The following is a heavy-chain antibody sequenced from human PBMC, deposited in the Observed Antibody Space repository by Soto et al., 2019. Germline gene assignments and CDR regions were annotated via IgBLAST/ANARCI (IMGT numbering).Heavy chain of an antibody. CDR2: IIPIFGTA. CDR1: GGTFSRYA. V-gene: IGHV1-69*01. Sequence: QVQLVQSGAEVKKPGSSVKVSCKASGGTFSRYAISWVRQAPGQGLEWMGGIIPIFGTANYAQNFQGRVTITADESTSTAYMELSSLRVEDTAVYYCARAIVGPTTTGWLDPWGQGTLVTVSA. D-gene: IGHD1-26*01. J-gene: IGHJ5*02. CDR3: ARAIVGPTTTGWLDP.